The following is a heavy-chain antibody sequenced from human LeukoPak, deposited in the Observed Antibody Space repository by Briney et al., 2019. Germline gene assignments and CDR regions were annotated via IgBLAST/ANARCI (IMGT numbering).Heavy chain of an antibody. CDR1: DGSISSYF. D-gene: IGHD1-26*01. J-gene: IGHJ4*02. CDR3: ARRAKWDWYFDY. Sequence: SETLSLTCTVSDGSISSYFWSWIRQPPGKGLEWIGYICYSGSTNYNPSLKSRVTISVDTSKNQFSLKLNSVTAADTAVYYCARRAKWDWYFDYWGQGTLVTVSS. V-gene: IGHV4-59*08. CDR2: ICYSGST.